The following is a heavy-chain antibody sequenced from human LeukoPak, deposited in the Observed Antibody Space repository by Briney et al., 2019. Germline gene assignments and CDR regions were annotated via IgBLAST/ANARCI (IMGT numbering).Heavy chain of an antibody. Sequence: GTSVKVSCKASGFTFTSSAMQWVRQARGQRLEWIGWIVVGSGNTNYAQKFQGRVTITRDMSTSTAYMELSSLRSEDTAVYYCAADLSSGWYGGYFDYWGQGTLVTVSS. J-gene: IGHJ4*02. CDR1: GFTFTSSA. V-gene: IGHV1-58*02. CDR2: IVVGSGNT. CDR3: AADLSSGWYGGYFDY. D-gene: IGHD6-19*01.